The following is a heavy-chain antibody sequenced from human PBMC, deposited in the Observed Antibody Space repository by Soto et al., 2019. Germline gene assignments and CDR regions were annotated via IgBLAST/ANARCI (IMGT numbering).Heavy chain of an antibody. V-gene: IGHV4-59*01. CDR2: VYYSGGT. CDR1: NDSISSYY. Sequence: QVRLQESGPGLVKPSETLSLTCTVSNDSISSYYWSWFRQPPGKGLEWIGYVYYSGGTKYNPSLKSRLTKSLDMSKKQFSPRLTSVTAADTAVYFCARTTRMTTMIDYWGQGTQVTVSS. J-gene: IGHJ4*02. D-gene: IGHD4-17*01. CDR3: ARTTRMTTMIDY.